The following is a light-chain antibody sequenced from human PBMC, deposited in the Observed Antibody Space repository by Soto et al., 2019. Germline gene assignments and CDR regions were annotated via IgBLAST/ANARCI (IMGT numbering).Light chain of an antibody. CDR2: GAS. CDR3: QQYNNWPPWT. Sequence: EIVMTQSPATLSVSPGERATLSCRASQSVSSNLAWYQQKPGQAPRLLIYGASTRATGIPARFSGSGSGTEITLTISRLQSEDFAGYYCQQYNNWPPWTFGQGNKVEIK. J-gene: IGKJ1*01. CDR1: QSVSSN. V-gene: IGKV3-15*01.